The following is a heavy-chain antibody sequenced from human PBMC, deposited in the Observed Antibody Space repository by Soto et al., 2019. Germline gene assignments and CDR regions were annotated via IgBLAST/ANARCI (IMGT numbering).Heavy chain of an antibody. CDR2: INWNGGST. CDR3: ARAGLGAFDI. Sequence: PGGSLRLSCAVSGFTFDDYGTNWVRQAPGKGLEWVSGINWNGGSTGYADSVKGRFTISRDNAKNSLYLQMNSLRAEDTALYYCARAGLGAFDIWGQGTMVTVSS. J-gene: IGHJ3*02. V-gene: IGHV3-20*04. CDR1: GFTFDDYG.